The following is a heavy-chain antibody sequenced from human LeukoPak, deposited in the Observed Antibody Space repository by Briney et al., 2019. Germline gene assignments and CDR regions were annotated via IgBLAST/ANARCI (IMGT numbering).Heavy chain of an antibody. CDR3: ARGHLTKLLPCYFDY. CDR1: GGSISSGGYY. CDR2: FYYSGGT. Sequence: EASETLSLTCTVSGGSISSGGYYWSWIRQHPGKGLEWIGYFYYSGGTYYNPSLKSRVTISVDTSKNQFSLKLSSVTAADTAVYYCARGHLTKLLPCYFDYWGQGTLVTVSS. V-gene: IGHV4-31*03. D-gene: IGHD3-10*01. J-gene: IGHJ4*02.